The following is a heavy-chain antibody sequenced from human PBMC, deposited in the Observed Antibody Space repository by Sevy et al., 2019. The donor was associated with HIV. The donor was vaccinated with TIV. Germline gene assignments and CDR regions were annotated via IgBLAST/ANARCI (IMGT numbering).Heavy chain of an antibody. V-gene: IGHV3-49*04. J-gene: IGHJ4*02. Sequence: GGSLRLSCTTSGFTFGDYAMNWVRQAPGKGLEWVAYRKSKADGGTVDHAASVKGRFTISRDDSKSIAYLQMNDLTTEDTGVYYCTRWKGLQSIFDYWGQGALVTVSS. CDR2: RKSKADGGTV. CDR3: TRWKGLQSIFDY. CDR1: GFTFGDYA. D-gene: IGHD1-1*01.